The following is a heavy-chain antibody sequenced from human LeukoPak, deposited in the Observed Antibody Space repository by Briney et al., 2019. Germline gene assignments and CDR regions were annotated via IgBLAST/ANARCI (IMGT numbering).Heavy chain of an antibody. CDR3: ASLNPPYYYYGIDV. Sequence: KASETLSLTCTVSGGSISSSSYYWGWIRQPAGKGLEWIGSIYYSGSTYYNPSLKSRVTISVDTSKNQFSLKLSSVTAAETAVYYCASLNPPYYYYGIDVWGQGTTVTVSS. J-gene: IGHJ6*02. CDR1: GGSISSSSYY. CDR2: IYYSGST. V-gene: IGHV4-39*01.